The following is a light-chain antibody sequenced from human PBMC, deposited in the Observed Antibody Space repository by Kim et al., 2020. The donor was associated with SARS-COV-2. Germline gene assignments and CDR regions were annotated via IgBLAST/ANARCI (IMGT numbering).Light chain of an antibody. CDR2: KVS. CDR1: QSLVFSDGKTY. V-gene: IGKV2-30*01. Sequence: DVIMTQSPLSLPVTLGQPASISCRSSQSLVFSDGKTYLNWFHQRPGQSPRRLIYKVSNRDSGVPDRFSGSGSGTDFTLKISRVEAEDVGVYYSMYGTHWPPSFTCGGGTKVDIK. J-gene: IGKJ4*01. CDR3: MYGTHWPPSFT.